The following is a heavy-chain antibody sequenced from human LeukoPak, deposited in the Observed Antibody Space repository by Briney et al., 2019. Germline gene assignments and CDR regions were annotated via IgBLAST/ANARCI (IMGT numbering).Heavy chain of an antibody. CDR2: INAGNGNT. V-gene: IGHV1-3*01. CDR3: ARDGYSYGYVWFDP. D-gene: IGHD5-18*01. Sequence: ASVKVSCKASGYTFTSYAMHWVRQAPGQRLEWMGWINAGNGNTKYSQKFQGRVTVTRDTSASTAYMELSSLRSEDTAVYYCARDGYSYGYVWFDPWGQGTLVTVSS. CDR1: GYTFTSYA. J-gene: IGHJ5*02.